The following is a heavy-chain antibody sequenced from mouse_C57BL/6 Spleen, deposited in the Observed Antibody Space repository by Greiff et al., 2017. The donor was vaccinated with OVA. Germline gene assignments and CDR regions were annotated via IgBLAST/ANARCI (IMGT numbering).Heavy chain of an antibody. CDR2: INPSTGGT. CDR1: GYSFTGYY. Sequence: EVQLQQSGPELVKPGASVKISCKASGYSFTGYYMNWVKQSPEKSLEWIGEINPSTGGTTYNQKFKAKATLTVDKSSSTAYMQLKSLTSEDSAVYYCARSVFDYWGQGTTLTVSS. J-gene: IGHJ2*01. V-gene: IGHV1-42*01. CDR3: ARSVFDY.